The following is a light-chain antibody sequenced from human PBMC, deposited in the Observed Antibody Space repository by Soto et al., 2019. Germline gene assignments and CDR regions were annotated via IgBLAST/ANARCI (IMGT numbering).Light chain of an antibody. CDR3: QQYNNFPLT. CDR2: EAS. CDR1: QSISSW. V-gene: IGKV1-5*01. Sequence: DIQMTQSPSTLSASVGDRATITCRASQSISSWLAWYQQKPGKAPKLLIHEASRLESGVPSRFSGSESGTEFTLTISGLHAEDFATYYCQQYNNFPLTFGGGTKV. J-gene: IGKJ4*01.